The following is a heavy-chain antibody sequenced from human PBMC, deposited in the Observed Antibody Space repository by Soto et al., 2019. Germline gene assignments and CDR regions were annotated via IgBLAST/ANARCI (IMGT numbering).Heavy chain of an antibody. CDR2: IYYSGST. J-gene: IGHJ6*03. V-gene: IGHV4-59*01. CDR1: GGSISSYY. Sequence: PSETLSLTCTVSGGSISSYYWSWIRQPPGKGLEWIGYIYYSGSTNYNPSLKSRVTISVDTSKNQFSLKLSSVTAADTAVYYCARGILRSYMDVWGKGITVTVSS. D-gene: IGHD5-18*01. CDR3: ARGILRSYMDV.